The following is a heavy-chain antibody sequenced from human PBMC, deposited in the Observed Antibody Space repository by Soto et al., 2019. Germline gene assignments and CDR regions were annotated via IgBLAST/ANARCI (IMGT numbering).Heavy chain of an antibody. CDR2: IYYSGST. J-gene: IGHJ3*02. D-gene: IGHD4-17*01. V-gene: IGHV4-39*07. CDR1: GGSISSSSYY. Sequence: SETLSLTCTVSGGSISSSSYYWGWIRQPPGKGLEWIGSIYYSGSTYYNPSLKSRVTISVDTSKNQFSLKLSSVTAADTAVYYCARLSNLDYGDLAFDIWGQGTMVTVSS. CDR3: ARLSNLDYGDLAFDI.